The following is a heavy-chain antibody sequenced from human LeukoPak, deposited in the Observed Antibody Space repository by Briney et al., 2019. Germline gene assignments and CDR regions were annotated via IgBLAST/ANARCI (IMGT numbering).Heavy chain of an antibody. CDR1: GFTFSSYS. CDR3: ARDRLHYGEYEKTFDY. J-gene: IGHJ4*02. CDR2: ISYSSSTI. V-gene: IGHV3-48*01. D-gene: IGHD4-17*01. Sequence: GGSLRLSCAASGFTFSSYSMNWARQAPGKGLEGVSYISYSSSTIYYADSVKGRFTISRDSGKNSLYLQMNSLRAEDTAVYYCARDRLHYGEYEKTFDYWGQGTLVTVSS.